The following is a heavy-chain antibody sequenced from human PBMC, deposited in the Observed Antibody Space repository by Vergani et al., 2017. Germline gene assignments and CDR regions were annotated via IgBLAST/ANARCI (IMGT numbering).Heavy chain of an antibody. J-gene: IGHJ3*02. CDR2: INHSGST. V-gene: IGHV4-34*01. D-gene: IGHD6-6*01. Sequence: QVQLQQWGAGLLKPSETLSLTCAVYGGSFSGYYWSWIRQPPGKGLEWIGEINHSGSTNYNPSLKSRVTISVDTSKNQFSLKLSSVTAADTAVYYCARRGRSSSFFGGAIDIWGQGTMVTVSS. CDR3: ARRGRSSSFFGGAIDI. CDR1: GGSFSGYY.